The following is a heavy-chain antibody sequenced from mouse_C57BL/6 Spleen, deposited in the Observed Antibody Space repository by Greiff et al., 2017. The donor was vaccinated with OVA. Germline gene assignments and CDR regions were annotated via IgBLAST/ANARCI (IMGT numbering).Heavy chain of an antibody. CDR2: ISSGGSYT. J-gene: IGHJ4*01. V-gene: IGHV5-6*01. CDR3: ASPYSNQEEYYALEY. D-gene: IGHD2-5*01. CDR1: GFTFSSYG. Sequence: EVQLVESGGDLVKPGGSLKLSCVASGFTFSSYGMSWVRQTPDKRLEWVATISSGGSYTYYPDSVKGRFTISRDNAKNTLYLQMSSLKSEDTDMYYCASPYSNQEEYYALEYWGQGTSDTASS.